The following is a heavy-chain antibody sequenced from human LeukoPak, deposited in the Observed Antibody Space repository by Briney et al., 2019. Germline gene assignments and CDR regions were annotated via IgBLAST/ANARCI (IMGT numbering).Heavy chain of an antibody. J-gene: IGHJ5*02. CDR1: GFTFRIYR. V-gene: IGHV3-7*05. CDR3: ARDPLDH. Sequence: GRPLRLSCAVSGFTFRIYRMSWVRQTPGKGLEWVANIKQDGSEEYYVDSVKGRFTISRDNAKNSLYFQMNSLRPEDTAVYYCARDPLDHWGQGALVTVSS. CDR2: IKQDGSEE.